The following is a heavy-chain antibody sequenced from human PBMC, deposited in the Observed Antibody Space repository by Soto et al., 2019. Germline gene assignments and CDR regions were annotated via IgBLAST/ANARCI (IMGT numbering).Heavy chain of an antibody. CDR2: IYYSGST. CDR3: ARVGYCSGGSCYGYYYYYGMDV. D-gene: IGHD2-15*01. Sequence: PSETLSLTCTVSGGSISSSSYYWGWIRQPPGKGLEWIGSIYYSGSTYYNPSLKSRVTISVDTSKNQFSLKLTSVTAADTAVYYCARVGYCSGGSCYGYYYYYGMDVWGQGTTVTVSS. J-gene: IGHJ6*02. V-gene: IGHV4-39*07. CDR1: GGSISSSSYY.